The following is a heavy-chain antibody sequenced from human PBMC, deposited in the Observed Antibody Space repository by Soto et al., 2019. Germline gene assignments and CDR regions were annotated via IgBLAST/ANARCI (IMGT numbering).Heavy chain of an antibody. V-gene: IGHV4-59*12. CDR2: IHYSGRT. D-gene: IGHD1-26*01. J-gene: IGHJ4*01. Sequence: QVQLQESGPGLVKPSETLSLTCSVSNGSISGFYWTWIRQPPGKILEWIGYIHYSGRTDYNPSLTSRATMSVDTSKNQFSLNLKSITAADTAVYYCVRVGVGIGNHFDSWXXGTLVTVSS. CDR3: VRVGVGIGNHFDS. CDR1: NGSISGFY.